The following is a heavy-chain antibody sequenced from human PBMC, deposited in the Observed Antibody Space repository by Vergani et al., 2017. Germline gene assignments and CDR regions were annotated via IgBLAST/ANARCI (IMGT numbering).Heavy chain of an antibody. CDR1: GGSIRSTFYY. CDR2: IYYSGST. V-gene: IGHV4-39*01. D-gene: IGHD5-18*01. J-gene: IGHJ4*02. Sequence: QLQLQESDPGLVKPSETLSLTCTVSGGSIRSTFYYWGWIRQPPGKGLEWIGTIYYSGSTYYNPSLKSRVTISVDTSKNQFSLKLSSVTAADTAVYYCARYSYGLPLDYWGQGTLVTVSS. CDR3: ARYSYGLPLDY.